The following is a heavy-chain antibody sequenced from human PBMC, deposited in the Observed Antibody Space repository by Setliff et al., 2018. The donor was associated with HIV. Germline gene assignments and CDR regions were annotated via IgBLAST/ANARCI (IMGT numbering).Heavy chain of an antibody. J-gene: IGHJ4*02. V-gene: IGHV3-7*05. D-gene: IGHD2-2*01. CDR1: GFTFSSYW. CDR3: ASPVGYCSSTSCEGY. CDR2: IKQDGSAK. Sequence: PGGSLRLSCAASGFTFSSYWMSWVRQAPGKGLEWVANIKQDGSAKYYVDSVKGRFTISGDNAKNSLYLQMNSLRAEDTAVYYCASPVGYCSSTSCEGYWGQRALVTVSS.